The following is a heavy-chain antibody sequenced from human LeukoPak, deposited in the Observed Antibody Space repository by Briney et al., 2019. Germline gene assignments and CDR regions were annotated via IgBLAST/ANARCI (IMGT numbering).Heavy chain of an antibody. V-gene: IGHV3-23*01. D-gene: IGHD2-2*01. CDR2: ISGSGGST. CDR3: ATSLHVVPAEN. Sequence: GGSLRLSCAASGFTFSSYAMSWVRQAPGKGLGWVSAISGSGGSTYYADSVKGRFTISRDNSKNTLYMQVNSLRAEDTAVYYCATSLHVVPAENWGQGTLVTVYS. CDR1: GFTFSSYA. J-gene: IGHJ4*02.